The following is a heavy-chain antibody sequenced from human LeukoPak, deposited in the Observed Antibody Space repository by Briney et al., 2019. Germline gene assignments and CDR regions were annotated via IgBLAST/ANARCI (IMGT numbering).Heavy chain of an antibody. J-gene: IGHJ4*02. Sequence: SETLSLTCAVYGGSFSGYYWSWIRQPPGKGLEWIGEINHSGSTNYNPSLKSRVTISVDTSKNQFSLKLSSVTAEDTAVYYCARDIQYVDWLLYGYFDYWGQGTVVTVSS. V-gene: IGHV4-34*01. D-gene: IGHD3-9*01. CDR3: ARDIQYVDWLLYGYFDY. CDR1: GGSFSGYY. CDR2: INHSGST.